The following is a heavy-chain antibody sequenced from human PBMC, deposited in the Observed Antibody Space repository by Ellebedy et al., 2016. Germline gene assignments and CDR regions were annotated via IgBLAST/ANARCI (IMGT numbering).Heavy chain of an antibody. V-gene: IGHV1-46*01. CDR1: GYTFTRYY. Sequence: ASVKVSXXASGYTFTRYYMHWVRQAPGQGLEWMGIIDPSGGSTNYAQKFQGRVIMTRDTSTSTVYMDLSSLRSEDTAVYYCAREVGRGYSYGEDDIDYWGQGTLVTVSS. CDR3: AREVGRGYSYGEDDIDY. J-gene: IGHJ4*02. D-gene: IGHD5-18*01. CDR2: IDPSGGST.